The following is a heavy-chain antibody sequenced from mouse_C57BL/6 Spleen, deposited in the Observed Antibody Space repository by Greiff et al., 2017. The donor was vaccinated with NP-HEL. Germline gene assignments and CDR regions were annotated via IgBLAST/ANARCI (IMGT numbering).Heavy chain of an antibody. D-gene: IGHD1-1*01. V-gene: IGHV5-6*01. Sequence: EVMLVESGGDLVKPGGSLKLSCAASGFTFSSYGMSWVRQTPDKRLEWVATISSGGSYTYYPDSVKGRFTISRENAKNTLYLQMNSLKSEDTAMYYCARQGITTVVVPYFDYWGQGTTLTVSS. CDR2: ISSGGSYT. CDR3: ARQGITTVVVPYFDY. J-gene: IGHJ2*01. CDR1: GFTFSSYG.